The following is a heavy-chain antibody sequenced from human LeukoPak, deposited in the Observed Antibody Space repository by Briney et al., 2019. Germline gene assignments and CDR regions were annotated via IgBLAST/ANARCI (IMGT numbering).Heavy chain of an antibody. CDR3: ASSPGPHAFDI. CDR1: GGSISSYY. V-gene: IGHV4-59*13. J-gene: IGHJ3*02. CDR2: IYYSGST. Sequence: PSETLSLTCTVSGGSISSYYWSWIRQPPGKGREWIGYIYYSGSTNYNPSLKSRVTISVDTSKNQFSLKLSSVTAADTAVYYCASSPGPHAFDIWGQGTMVTVSS.